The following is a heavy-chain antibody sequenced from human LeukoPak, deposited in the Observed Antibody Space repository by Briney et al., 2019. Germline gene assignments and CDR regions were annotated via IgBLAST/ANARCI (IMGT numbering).Heavy chain of an antibody. J-gene: IGHJ6*02. V-gene: IGHV3-23*01. CDR1: GFTFSSYA. CDR3: AKDIGGYDRGYYGMDV. CDR2: ISGSGGST. D-gene: IGHD5-12*01. Sequence: PGGSLRLSCAASGFTFSSYAMSWVRQAPGKGLEWVSAISGSGGSTYYADSVKGRFTISRDNSKNTLYLQMNSLRAEDTALYYCAKDIGGYDRGYYGMDVWGQGTTVTVSS.